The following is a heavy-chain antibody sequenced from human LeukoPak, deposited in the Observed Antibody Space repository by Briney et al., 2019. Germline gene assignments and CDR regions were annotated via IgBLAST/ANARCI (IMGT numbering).Heavy chain of an antibody. J-gene: IGHJ4*02. CDR1: GFSFSSYW. V-gene: IGHV3-7*04. CDR2: IKHDGSEK. Sequence: GGSLRLSCAASGFSFSSYWMSWVRQAPGKGLEWVANIKHDGSEKFYVDSVRGRFTISRDNAKNSLYLQLNSLRAEDTALYYCARITGIEAAGDYWGQGTLVTVSS. D-gene: IGHD6-13*01. CDR3: ARITGIEAAGDY.